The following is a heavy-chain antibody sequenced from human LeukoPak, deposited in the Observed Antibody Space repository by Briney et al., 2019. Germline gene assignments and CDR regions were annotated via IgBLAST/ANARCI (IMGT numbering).Heavy chain of an antibody. CDR2: IYYSGDT. J-gene: IGHJ4*02. CDR3: ARRYSGRYYND. D-gene: IGHD1-26*01. V-gene: IGHV4-39*01. Sequence: SETLSLTCTVSGDSIGCTNCYWGWVRQPPGTGLEWIGSIYYSGDTHDNPSLKSRVTLSVDTSKNQSSLKLSSVTAADTAVYYCARRYSGRYYNDWGQGTLVTVSS. CDR1: GDSIGCTNCY.